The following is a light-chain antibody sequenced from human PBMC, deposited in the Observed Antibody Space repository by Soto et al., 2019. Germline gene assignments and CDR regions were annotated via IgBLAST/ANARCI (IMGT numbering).Light chain of an antibody. J-gene: IGKJ1*01. V-gene: IGKV3-20*01. CDR3: QQYDTSPRT. Sequence: ENVLTQSPGTLSLSPGERATLSCRASQNLGSGYLAWYQQKPGQAPRILIYAASSRATGIPDRFSGSGSGTDFTLSISRLEPEDFAVYYCQQYDTSPRTFGQGTKVDIK. CDR2: AAS. CDR1: QNLGSGY.